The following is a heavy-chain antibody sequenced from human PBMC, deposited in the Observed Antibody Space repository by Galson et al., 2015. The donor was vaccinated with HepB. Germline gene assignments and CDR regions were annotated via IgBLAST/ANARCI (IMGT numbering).Heavy chain of an antibody. CDR3: IRAGRDGDNLWD. CDR2: SRNKANSYIA. V-gene: IGHV3-72*01. D-gene: IGHD5-24*01. Sequence: SLRLSCAASGFTFSDQYMDWVRQPPGKGLEWVGRSRNKANSYIADYAASVKGRFTISRDDSKNSLFLQMNSLKSEDTAVYYCIRAGRDGDNLWDWGQGALVTVSS. J-gene: IGHJ4*02. CDR1: GFTFSDQY.